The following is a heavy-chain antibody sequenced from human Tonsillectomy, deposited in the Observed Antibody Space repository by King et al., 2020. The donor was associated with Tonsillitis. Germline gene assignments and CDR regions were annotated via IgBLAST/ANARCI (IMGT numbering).Heavy chain of an antibody. J-gene: IGHJ5*02. Sequence: QLVQSGAEVKKPGASVKVSCKASGYTFTSYGISWVRQAPGQGLEWMGWISAYNGNTNYAQKLQGRVTMTTDTSTSTAYMELRSLRSDDTAVYYCARVGGRLRVLEWLIGWFDPWGQGTLVTVSS. CDR2: ISAYNGNT. CDR3: ARVGGRLRVLEWLIGWFDP. CDR1: GYTFTSYG. D-gene: IGHD3-3*01. V-gene: IGHV1-18*01.